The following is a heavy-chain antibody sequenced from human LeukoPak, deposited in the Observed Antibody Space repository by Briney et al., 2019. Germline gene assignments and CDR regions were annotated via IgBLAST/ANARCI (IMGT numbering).Heavy chain of an antibody. Sequence: EASVKVSCKASGYTFTGYYMHWVRQAPGQGLEWMGWINPNSGGTNYAQKFQGRVTMTRDTSISTAYMELSRLRSDDTAVYYCARAPGRYFDWLSAFDIWGQGTMVTVSS. D-gene: IGHD3-9*01. CDR3: ARAPGRYFDWLSAFDI. CDR2: INPNSGGT. J-gene: IGHJ3*02. V-gene: IGHV1-2*02. CDR1: GYTFTGYY.